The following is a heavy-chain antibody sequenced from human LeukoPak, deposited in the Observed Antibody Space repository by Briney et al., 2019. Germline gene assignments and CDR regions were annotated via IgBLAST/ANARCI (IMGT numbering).Heavy chain of an antibody. D-gene: IGHD3-10*01. V-gene: IGHV1-46*01. J-gene: IGHJ6*03. Sequence: ASVKVSCKAFGYTFTNNWMHWVRQAPGQGPEGMGLISPTGGSTAYAQKFQGRVTLTRDMSTSTDYLELSSLRSEDTAVYYCARACRDIVRGVIITSHYYYYYMDVWGKGITVTVSS. CDR3: ARACRDIVRGVIITSHYYYYYMDV. CDR1: GYTFTNNW. CDR2: ISPTGGST.